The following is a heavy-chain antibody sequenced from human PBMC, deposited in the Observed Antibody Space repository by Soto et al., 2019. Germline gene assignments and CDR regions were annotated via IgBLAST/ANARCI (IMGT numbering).Heavy chain of an antibody. Sequence: EVQLLESGGGLVQPGGSLRLSCAASGFTFSSYAMSWVRQAPGKGLEWVSAISGSGGSTYYADSVKGRFTISRDNSKNTLYLQMNSLRAEDTAVYYCAKCLGPYYDFWSGYLSWFDPWGQGTLVTVSS. CDR1: GFTFSSYA. J-gene: IGHJ5*02. V-gene: IGHV3-23*01. CDR3: AKCLGPYYDFWSGYLSWFDP. CDR2: ISGSGGST. D-gene: IGHD3-3*01.